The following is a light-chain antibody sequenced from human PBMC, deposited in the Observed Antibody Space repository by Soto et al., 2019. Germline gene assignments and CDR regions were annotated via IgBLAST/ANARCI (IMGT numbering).Light chain of an antibody. CDR1: SSDVGGYNY. CDR3: SSYTSSSIYV. Sequence: QSALTQPASVSGSPGQSITISCTGTSSDVGGYNYVSWYQHHPGKAPKLIIYDVSNRPSGVSIRFSGSKSDNTASLTISGLQAEDEADYYCSSYTSSSIYVFGTGTKVTVL. CDR2: DVS. V-gene: IGLV2-14*03. J-gene: IGLJ1*01.